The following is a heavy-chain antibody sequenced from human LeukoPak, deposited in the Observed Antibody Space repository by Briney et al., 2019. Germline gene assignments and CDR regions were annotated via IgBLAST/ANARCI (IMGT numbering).Heavy chain of an antibody. V-gene: IGHV3-23*01. Sequence: GGSLRLSCAASGFTFSSYAMSWVRQAPGKGLEWVSAISGSGGSTYYADSVKGRFAISRDNSKNTLYLQMNSLRAEDTAVYYCAKDLGSGWYLANPFDYWGQGTLVTVSS. CDR2: ISGSGGST. D-gene: IGHD6-19*01. CDR1: GFTFSSYA. CDR3: AKDLGSGWYLANPFDY. J-gene: IGHJ4*02.